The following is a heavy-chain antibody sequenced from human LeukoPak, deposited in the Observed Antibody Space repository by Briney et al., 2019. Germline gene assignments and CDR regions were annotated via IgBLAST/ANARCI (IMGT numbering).Heavy chain of an antibody. CDR2: IYYSGST. Sequence: PSETLSLTCTVSGGSISSYYWSWIRQPPGKGLEWIGYIYYSGSTNYNPSLKSRVTISVDTSKNQFSLKLSSVTAADTAVYYCVRVLIGNYDFWSGLFDYWGQGTLVTVSS. V-gene: IGHV4-59*01. CDR3: VRVLIGNYDFWSGLFDY. D-gene: IGHD3-3*01. J-gene: IGHJ4*02. CDR1: GGSISSYY.